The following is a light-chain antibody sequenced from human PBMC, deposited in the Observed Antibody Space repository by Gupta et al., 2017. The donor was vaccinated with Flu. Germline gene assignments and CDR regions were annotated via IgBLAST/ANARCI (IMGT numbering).Light chain of an antibody. CDR3: QQYNGT. V-gene: IGKV1-5*03. Sequence: DIQMTQSPSTLSASVGDRVTITCRASQTITNWLAWYQQKIGKDPNLLISKASTLESGVSLRFSGSGSGTEFTITISGLQPDDFATYYCQQYNGTFGGGTKVEIK. CDR1: QTITNW. CDR2: KAS. J-gene: IGKJ4*01.